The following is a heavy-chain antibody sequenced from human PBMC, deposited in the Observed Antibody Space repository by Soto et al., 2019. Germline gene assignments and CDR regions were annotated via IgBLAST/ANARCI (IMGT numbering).Heavy chain of an antibody. CDR1: GFTFSSYG. J-gene: IGHJ4*02. D-gene: IGHD3-3*01. V-gene: IGHV3-30*18. CDR2: ISYDGSNK. Sequence: QVQLVESGGGVVQPGRSLRLSCAASGFTFSSYGMHWVRQAPGKGLEWVAVISYDGSNKYYADSVKGRFTISRDNSKNTLYLQMNSLRAEDTAVYYCAKDYNYDFWSGYYPVDYWGQGTLVTVSS. CDR3: AKDYNYDFWSGYYPVDY.